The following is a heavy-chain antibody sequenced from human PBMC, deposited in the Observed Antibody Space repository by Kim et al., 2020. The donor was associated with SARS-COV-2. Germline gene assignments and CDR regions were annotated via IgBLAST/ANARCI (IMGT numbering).Heavy chain of an antibody. J-gene: IGHJ5*02. Sequence: FTISRDNSKNTLYLQMNSLRAEDTAVYYCARDQRIAMAGPLEEDNWFDPWGQGTLVTVSS. V-gene: IGHV3-30*01. CDR3: ARDQRIAMAGPLEEDNWFDP. D-gene: IGHD6-19*01.